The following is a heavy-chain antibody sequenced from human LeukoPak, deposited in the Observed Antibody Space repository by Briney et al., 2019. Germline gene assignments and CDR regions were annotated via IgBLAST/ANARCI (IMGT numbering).Heavy chain of an antibody. Sequence: PGGSLRLSCAASGFTFSSYSMNWVRQAPGKGLEWVSYISSSISTKYYADPVKGRFTISRDNAKNSLYLQMNSLRDEDTAVYYCARDQYSGHWFYAFDIWGQGTMVTVSS. CDR1: GFTFSSYS. CDR2: ISSSISTK. CDR3: ARDQYSGHWFYAFDI. V-gene: IGHV3-48*02. J-gene: IGHJ3*02. D-gene: IGHD6-19*01.